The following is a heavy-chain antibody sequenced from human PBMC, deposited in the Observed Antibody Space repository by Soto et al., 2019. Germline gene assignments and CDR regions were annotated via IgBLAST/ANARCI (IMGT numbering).Heavy chain of an antibody. D-gene: IGHD3-22*01. CDR1: GGTFSSYG. Sequence: QVQLVQSGAEVKKPGSSVKVSCKASGGTFSSYGISWVRQAPGQGLEWMGGIIPIIDTANHAQKFQGRVPITADESTSTVYMELSRLRSDDTAVYYCARYRRYYYDSSGYRHFDYWGQGPLVTVSS. J-gene: IGHJ4*02. V-gene: IGHV1-69*12. CDR3: ARYRRYYYDSSGYRHFDY. CDR2: IIPIIDTA.